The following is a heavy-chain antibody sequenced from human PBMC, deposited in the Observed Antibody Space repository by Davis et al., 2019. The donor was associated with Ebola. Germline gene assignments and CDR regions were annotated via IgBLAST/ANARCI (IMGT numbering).Heavy chain of an antibody. Sequence: GESLKISCAASGFTVSSNYMSWVRQAPGKGLEWVSVIYSGGSTYYADSVKGRFTISRDNSKNTLYLQMNSLRAEDTAVYYCARDSGYDLRLYYYYGMDVWGQGTTVTVSS. CDR1: GFTVSSNY. CDR3: ARDSGYDLRLYYYYGMDV. J-gene: IGHJ6*02. CDR2: IYSGGST. D-gene: IGHD5-12*01. V-gene: IGHV3-66*01.